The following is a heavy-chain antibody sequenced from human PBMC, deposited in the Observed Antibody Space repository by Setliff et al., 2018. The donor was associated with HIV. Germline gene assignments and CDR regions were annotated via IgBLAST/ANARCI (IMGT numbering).Heavy chain of an antibody. CDR3: ARSLVPSGYYYGRHAFDI. V-gene: IGHV4-59*08. CDR1: GASIRGHY. Sequence: SETLSLTCSVSGASIRGHYWSWIRQSPGKGLEWIGNIYYSGDTNYNPSFKSRVTISVDTSKNQFSLRVNSVTAADTAVYYCARSLVPSGYYYGRHAFDIWGQGTEVTVSS. D-gene: IGHD3-22*01. J-gene: IGHJ3*02. CDR2: IYYSGDT.